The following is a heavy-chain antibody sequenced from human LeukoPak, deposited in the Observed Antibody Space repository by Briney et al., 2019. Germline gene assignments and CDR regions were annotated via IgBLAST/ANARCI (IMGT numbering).Heavy chain of an antibody. Sequence: PGGSLRLSCAASGFTFSSYTMNWGRQAPGKGLEWVSSISSSSSYIYYADSVQGRFTISRDNAKNSVYLQMNSLRAEDAAVYYCAREITVDYWGQGTLVTVSS. CDR2: ISSSSSYI. CDR3: AREITVDY. V-gene: IGHV3-21*01. CDR1: GFTFSSYT. J-gene: IGHJ4*02.